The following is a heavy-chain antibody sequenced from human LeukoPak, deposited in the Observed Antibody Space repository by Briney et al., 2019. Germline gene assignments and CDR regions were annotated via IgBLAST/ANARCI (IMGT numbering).Heavy chain of an antibody. CDR2: IFYGGGA. D-gene: IGHD3-9*01. CDR3: ERSAILTGYWGPSGPYYFDS. J-gene: IGHJ4*02. V-gene: IGHV4-59*08. Sequence: SEILSLTCSVSGDSISSYSWSWSRQPPGKGREGSGNIFYGGGANYNPSLTSRVTISTDMSKNQFSLRLNSVTAADTAVYYCERSAILTGYWGPSGPYYFDSWGRGTLVTVSS. CDR1: GDSISSYS.